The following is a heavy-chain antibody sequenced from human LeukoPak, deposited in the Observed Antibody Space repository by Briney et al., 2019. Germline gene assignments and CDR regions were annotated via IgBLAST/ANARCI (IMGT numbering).Heavy chain of an antibody. Sequence: ASVKVSCKASGYTFTSYGISWVRQAPGQGLEWMGRIIPILGIANYAQKFQGRVTITADKSTSTAYMELSSLRSEDTAVYYCARDADSYGLDYWGQGTLVTVSS. CDR1: GYTFTSYG. J-gene: IGHJ4*02. D-gene: IGHD5-18*01. CDR2: IIPILGIA. CDR3: ARDADSYGLDY. V-gene: IGHV1-69*04.